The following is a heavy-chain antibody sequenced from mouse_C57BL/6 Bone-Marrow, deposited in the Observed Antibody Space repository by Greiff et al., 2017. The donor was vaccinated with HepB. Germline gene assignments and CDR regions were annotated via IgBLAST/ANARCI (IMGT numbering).Heavy chain of an antibody. V-gene: IGHV1-82*01. Sequence: QVQLQQSGPELVKPGASVKISCKASGYAFSSSWMNWVKQRPGKGLEWIGRIYPGDGDTNYNGKFKGKATLTADKSSSTAYMQLSSLTSEDSAVYFCARRDYYVSLSYFDYWGQGTTLTVSS. J-gene: IGHJ2*01. CDR1: GYAFSSSW. D-gene: IGHD1-1*01. CDR2: IYPGDGDT. CDR3: ARRDYYVSLSYFDY.